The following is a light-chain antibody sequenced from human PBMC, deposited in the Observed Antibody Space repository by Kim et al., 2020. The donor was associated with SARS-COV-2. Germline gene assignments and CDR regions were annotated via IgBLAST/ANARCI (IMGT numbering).Light chain of an antibody. CDR1: SLRSYY. CDR2: GKN. J-gene: IGLJ2*01. V-gene: IGLV3-19*01. Sequence: VALGQTVRITCQGDSLRSYYATWYQQKPGQAPILVIYGKNNRPSGIPDRFSGSSSGNTASLTITGTRAGDEADYYCNSRDSNDSVVFGGGTKLTVL. CDR3: NSRDSNDSVV.